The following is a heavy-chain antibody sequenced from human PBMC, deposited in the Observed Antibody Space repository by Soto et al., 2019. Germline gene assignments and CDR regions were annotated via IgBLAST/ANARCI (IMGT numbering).Heavy chain of an antibody. CDR3: ANEEGYPYDPEGPDY. CDR1: GFTFSKNA. D-gene: IGHD5-18*01. J-gene: IGHJ4*02. CDR2: ISDDGSRK. V-gene: IGHV3-30*18. Sequence: QVQLVESGGGVVQPGRSLRLSCAASGFTFSKNAMHWVRQAPGKGLEWVAFISDDGSRKYYADSVKGRFTISRDNTKNTQYLQMGSLTSDDTALYYCANEEGYPYDPEGPDYGGQVSLVTVSS.